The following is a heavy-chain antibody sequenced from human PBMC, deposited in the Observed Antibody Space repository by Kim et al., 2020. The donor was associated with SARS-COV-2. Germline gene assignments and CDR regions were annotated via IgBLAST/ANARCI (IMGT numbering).Heavy chain of an antibody. J-gene: IGHJ4*02. Sequence: GGSLRLSCAASGFTFSSYWMHWVRQAPGKGLVWVSRINSDGSSTSYADSVKGRFTISRDNAKNTLYLQMNSLRAEDTAVYYCPRGYSYGYFDYWGQGTLVTVSS. V-gene: IGHV3-74*01. CDR1: GFTFSSYW. CDR3: PRGYSYGYFDY. D-gene: IGHD5-18*01. CDR2: INSDGSST.